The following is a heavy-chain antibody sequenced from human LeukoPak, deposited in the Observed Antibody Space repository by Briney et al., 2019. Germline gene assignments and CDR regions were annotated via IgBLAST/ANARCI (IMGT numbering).Heavy chain of an antibody. CDR3: ATGPAAIDY. Sequence: PSETLSLTCAVYGGSFSGYYWSWIRQPPGKGLEWIGYIYHSGSTYYNPSLKSRVTISVDRSKNQFSLKLSSVTAADTAVYYCATGPAAIDYWGQGTLVTVSS. CDR2: IYHSGST. CDR1: GGSFSGYY. J-gene: IGHJ4*02. D-gene: IGHD2-2*02. V-gene: IGHV4-34*01.